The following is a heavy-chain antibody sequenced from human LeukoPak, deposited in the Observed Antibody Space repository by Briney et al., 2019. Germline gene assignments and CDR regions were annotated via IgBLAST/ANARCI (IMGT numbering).Heavy chain of an antibody. CDR2: IYSGGST. Sequence: GGSLRLSCAASGFAVGRNYMTWVRQAPGKGLEWVSLIYSGGSTRYADSVRGRFIISRDDSRNTLYLQMNSLRAEDTAVYYCAGHSELDVWGQGITVTVSS. CDR3: AGHSELDV. J-gene: IGHJ6*02. CDR1: GFAVGRNY. D-gene: IGHD6-13*01. V-gene: IGHV3-53*01.